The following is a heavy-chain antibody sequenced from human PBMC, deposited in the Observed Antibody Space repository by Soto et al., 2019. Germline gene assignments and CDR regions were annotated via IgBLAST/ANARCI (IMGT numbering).Heavy chain of an antibody. Sequence: PSETLSLTCAVYGGSFSGHYWRWIRQPPGKGLEWIGEINHSGGTSYNPSLKSRVTMSVDTSKSQFSLKLTSVTAADTAVYYCARGEDAFFYYGLDVWGQGITLTVSS. CDR2: INHSGGT. CDR1: GGSFSGHY. CDR3: ARGEDAFFYYGLDV. V-gene: IGHV4-34*01. J-gene: IGHJ6*02.